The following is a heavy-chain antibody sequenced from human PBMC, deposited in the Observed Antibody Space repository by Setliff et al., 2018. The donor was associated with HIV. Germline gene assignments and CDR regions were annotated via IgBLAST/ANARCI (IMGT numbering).Heavy chain of an antibody. J-gene: IGHJ4*02. CDR3: ARQGNMVVVTSFDY. Sequence: PSETLSLTCTVSGGSISTSNYFWGWVRQPPGKGLEWVGNVDYTGSTYYNPSLKSRVTISVDTSKNQFSLMLNSVTAADTAVYYCARQGNMVVVTSFDYWGQGTLVTVSS. CDR1: GGSISTSNYF. V-gene: IGHV4-39*07. CDR2: VDYTGST. D-gene: IGHD2-21*02.